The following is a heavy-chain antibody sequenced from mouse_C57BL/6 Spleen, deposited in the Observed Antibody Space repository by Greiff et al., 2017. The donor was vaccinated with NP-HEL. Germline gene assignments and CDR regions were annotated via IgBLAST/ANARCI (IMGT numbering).Heavy chain of an antibody. J-gene: IGHJ4*01. V-gene: IGHV1-50*01. CDR2: IDPSDSYT. CDR1: GYTFTSYW. CDR3: ARGEGAMDY. D-gene: IGHD2-13*01. Sequence: QVQLQQPGAELVKPGASVKLSCKASGYTFTSYWMQWVKQRPGQGLEWIGEIDPSDSYTNYNQKFTGKATLTVDTSSSTAYMQLSSLTSEDSAVYYCARGEGAMDYWGQGTSVTVSS.